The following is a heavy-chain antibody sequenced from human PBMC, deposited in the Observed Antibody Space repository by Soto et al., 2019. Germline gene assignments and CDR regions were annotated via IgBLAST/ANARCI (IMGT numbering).Heavy chain of an antibody. Sequence: ASVKVSCKASGYTFTSYYMHWVRQAPGQGLEWMGIINPSGGSTSYAQKFQGRVTMTRDTSTNTVYMELSSLRSEDTAVYYCARESRNAYGGNSGIAAFSFWGQGTLVTVSS. J-gene: IGHJ4*02. CDR2: INPSGGST. V-gene: IGHV1-46*01. D-gene: IGHD6-13*01. CDR1: GYTFTSYY. CDR3: ARESRNAYGGNSGIAAFSF.